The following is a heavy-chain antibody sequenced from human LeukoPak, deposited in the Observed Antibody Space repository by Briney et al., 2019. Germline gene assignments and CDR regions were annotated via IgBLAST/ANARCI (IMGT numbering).Heavy chain of an antibody. D-gene: IGHD1-26*01. V-gene: IGHV3-7*01. CDR1: GFAFSDSW. Sequence: PGGSLRLSCAASGFAFSDSWMTWIRQAPGKGLEWVAFIKGDGSAKKYVDSVKGRFTISRDNAKNSLFLQMDSLRAEDTAVYYCARQNTPHGNFDYWGQGTLVTVSS. CDR3: ARQNTPHGNFDY. CDR2: IKGDGSAK. J-gene: IGHJ4*02.